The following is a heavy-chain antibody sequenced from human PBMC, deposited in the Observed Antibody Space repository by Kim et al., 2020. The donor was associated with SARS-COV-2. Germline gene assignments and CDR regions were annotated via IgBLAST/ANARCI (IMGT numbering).Heavy chain of an antibody. Sequence: GGSLRLSCAASGFTVSSNYMSWVRQAPGKGLEWVSVIYSGGSTYYADSVKGSFTISRDNSKNTLNLQMNSLRAADTAVDYCAREPRSSGWYGYYYYYGIDVWGQGTTVTVPS. V-gene: IGHV3-66*01. D-gene: IGHD6-19*01. J-gene: IGHJ6*02. CDR3: AREPRSSGWYGYYYYYGIDV. CDR1: GFTVSSNY. CDR2: IYSGGST.